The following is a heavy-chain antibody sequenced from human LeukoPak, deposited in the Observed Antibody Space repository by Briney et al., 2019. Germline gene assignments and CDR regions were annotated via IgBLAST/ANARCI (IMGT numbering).Heavy chain of an antibody. V-gene: IGHV3-30*02. CDR3: ARERYSSSSYYYYYYMDV. Sequence: GGSLRLSCAASGFTFSNFGIHWVRQAPGKGLEWVAFIRYDGSNKYYADSVKGRFTIFRDNSKNTLYLQMNSLRAEDTAVYYCARERYSSSSYYYYYYMDVWGKGTTVTVSS. D-gene: IGHD6-6*01. J-gene: IGHJ6*03. CDR1: GFTFSNFG. CDR2: IRYDGSNK.